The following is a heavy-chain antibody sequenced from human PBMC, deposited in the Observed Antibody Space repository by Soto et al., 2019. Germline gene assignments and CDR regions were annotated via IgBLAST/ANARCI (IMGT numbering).Heavy chain of an antibody. J-gene: IGHJ5*02. CDR3: VHLNFTARTGGAGNSVWFDP. CDR1: GLNFRNYG. Sequence: EVQLLESGGGLVQPGGSLRLSCAVSGLNFRNYGMSWVRQAPGKGLEWVSVITNSGGTTYYADSVKGRFTISRDNFRNTVELQMNSLGAEDTARYYCVHLNFTARTGGAGNSVWFDPWGQGTQVTVSS. V-gene: IGHV3-23*01. D-gene: IGHD3-10*01. CDR2: ITNSGGTT.